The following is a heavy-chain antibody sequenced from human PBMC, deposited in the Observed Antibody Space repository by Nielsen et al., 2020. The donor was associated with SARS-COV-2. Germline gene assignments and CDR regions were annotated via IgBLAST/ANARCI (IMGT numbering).Heavy chain of an antibody. CDR2: ISGDGGST. J-gene: IGHJ4*02. Sequence: GESLKISCAASGFTFDDYAMHWVRQAPGKGLEWVSLISGDGGSTFYADSVKGRFTISRDNGKSSLYLQMNSLRTEDTALYYCAKDSDSGYDGGDYWGQGTLVTVSS. D-gene: IGHD5-12*01. CDR3: AKDSDSGYDGGDY. CDR1: GFTFDDYA. V-gene: IGHV3-43*02.